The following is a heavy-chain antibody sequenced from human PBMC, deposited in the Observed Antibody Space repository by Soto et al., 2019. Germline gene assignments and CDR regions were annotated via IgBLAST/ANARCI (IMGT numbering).Heavy chain of an antibody. J-gene: IGHJ4*02. CDR2: ISSTTNYI. Sequence: GGSLRLSCAASGFTFTRYSMNWVRQAPGKGLEWVSSISSTTNYIYYGDSMKGRFTISRDNGKNSLYLEIHSLRAEDTAVYYCARESEDLTSNFDYWGQGTLVTVSS. V-gene: IGHV3-21*06. CDR1: GFTFTRYS. CDR3: ARESEDLTSNFDY.